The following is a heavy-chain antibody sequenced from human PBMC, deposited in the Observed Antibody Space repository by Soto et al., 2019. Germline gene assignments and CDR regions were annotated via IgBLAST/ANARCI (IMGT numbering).Heavy chain of an antibody. V-gene: IGHV1-3*01. CDR2: INAGNGTA. Sequence: GASVKVSCKASGYTFTSYAMHWVRQAPGQRLEWMGWINAGNGTANYAQKFQGRVTITADESTSTAYMELSSLRSEDTAVYYCARVPYYDSSGPPGYWGQGTLVTVSS. D-gene: IGHD3-22*01. J-gene: IGHJ4*02. CDR1: GYTFTSYA. CDR3: ARVPYYDSSGPPGY.